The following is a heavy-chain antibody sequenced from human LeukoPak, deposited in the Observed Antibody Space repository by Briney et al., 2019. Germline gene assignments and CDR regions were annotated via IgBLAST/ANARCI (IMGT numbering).Heavy chain of an antibody. Sequence: GGSLRLSCAASGFTFSSYWMTWVRQSPGRGLERVSNIKQDGSEKYYVDSVKGRFTISRDNANNTLYLQMNSLRAEDTAVYYCAELGITMIGGVWGKGTTVTISS. D-gene: IGHD3-10*02. J-gene: IGHJ6*04. CDR3: AELGITMIGGV. CDR1: GFTFSSYW. CDR2: IKQDGSEK. V-gene: IGHV3-7*01.